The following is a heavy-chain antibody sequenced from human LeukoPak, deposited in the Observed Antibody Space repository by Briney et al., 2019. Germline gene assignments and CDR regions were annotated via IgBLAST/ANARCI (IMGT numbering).Heavy chain of an antibody. CDR3: ARGRYYYDSSGYHDSYYFDY. Sequence: SETLSLTCAVYGGSFSGYYWSWIRQPPGKGLEWIGEINHSGSTNYNPSLKSRVTISLDTSKNQFSLKLSSVPAADTAVYYCARGRYYYDSSGYHDSYYFDYWGQGTLVTVSS. CDR1: GGSFSGYY. D-gene: IGHD3-22*01. V-gene: IGHV4-34*01. CDR2: INHSGST. J-gene: IGHJ4*02.